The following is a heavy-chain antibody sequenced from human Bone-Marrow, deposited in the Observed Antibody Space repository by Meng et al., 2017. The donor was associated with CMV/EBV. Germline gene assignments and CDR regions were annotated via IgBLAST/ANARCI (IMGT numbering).Heavy chain of an antibody. CDR2: ISSRSYYI. Sequence: GESLKISCAASGFSFSCHSMNWVRQAPGKGLEWVSSISSRSYYIYYADSVKGRFTISRDNSKNTLYLQMNSLRAEDTAVYYCARDPFIKAFDIWGQGTRVTVSS. CDR1: GFSFSCHS. V-gene: IGHV3-21*01. CDR3: ARDPFIKAFDI. J-gene: IGHJ3*02.